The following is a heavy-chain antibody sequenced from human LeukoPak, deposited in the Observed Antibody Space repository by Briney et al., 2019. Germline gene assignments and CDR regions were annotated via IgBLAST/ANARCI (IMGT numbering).Heavy chain of an antibody. CDR1: GFTFSSYA. J-gene: IGHJ3*02. V-gene: IGHV3-30-3*01. CDR2: ISYDGSNK. D-gene: IGHD3-10*01. Sequence: GGSLRLSCAASGFTFSSYAMHWVRQAPGKGLEWVAVISYDGSNKYYADSVKGRFTISRDNSKNTLYLQMNSLRAEDTAVYYCARGLSGRLDIWGQGTMVTVSS. CDR3: ARGLSGRLDI.